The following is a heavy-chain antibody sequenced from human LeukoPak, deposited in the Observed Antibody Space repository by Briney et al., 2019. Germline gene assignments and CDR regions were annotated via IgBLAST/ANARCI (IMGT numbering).Heavy chain of an antibody. CDR1: GGTFSSYA. CDR3: VSSGPAVIANFDC. J-gene: IGHJ4*02. D-gene: IGHD6-19*01. Sequence: SVKVSCKASGGTFSSYAISWVRQAPGQGLEWMGGIIPIFGTANYAQKFQGRVTITADESTSTAYMELSSLRSEDTAVYYCVSSGPAVIANFDCWGQGTLVTVSS. CDR2: IIPIFGTA. V-gene: IGHV1-69*01.